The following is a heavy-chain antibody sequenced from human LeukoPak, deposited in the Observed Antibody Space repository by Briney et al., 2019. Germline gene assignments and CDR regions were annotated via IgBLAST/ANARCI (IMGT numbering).Heavy chain of an antibody. CDR1: GFTFSSYR. V-gene: IGHV3-74*01. CDR2: INSGGSST. CDR3: ARGGMVRTNLFDY. J-gene: IGHJ4*02. D-gene: IGHD3-10*01. Sequence: GGSVRLSCAASGFTFSSYRMLWLRQAPGKGLVWVSRINSGGSSTRYAVCVKGRFTISRDNAKNTLSLQMNSLRAGDTAVFYCARGGMVRTNLFDYWGQGTLVTVSS.